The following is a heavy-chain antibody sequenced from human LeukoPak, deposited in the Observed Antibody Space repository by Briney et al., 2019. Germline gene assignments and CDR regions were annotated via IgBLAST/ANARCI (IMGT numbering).Heavy chain of an antibody. Sequence: PGGSLRLSCAASGFTFSSYSMNWVRQAPGKGLEWVSSISSSSSYIYYADSVKGRFTISRDNSKNTLYLQMNSLRAEDTAVYYCARRYSSSWYLSSLDYWGQGTLVTVSS. CDR1: GFTFSSYS. J-gene: IGHJ4*02. CDR3: ARRYSSSWYLSSLDY. D-gene: IGHD6-13*01. V-gene: IGHV3-21*01. CDR2: ISSSSSYI.